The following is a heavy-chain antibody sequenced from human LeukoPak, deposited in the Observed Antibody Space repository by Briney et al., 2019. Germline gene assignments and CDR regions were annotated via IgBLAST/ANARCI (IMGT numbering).Heavy chain of an antibody. Sequence: SETLSLTCTISGGSVSSGSYYWSWIRQPPGKGLEWIGYIYYSGNTNYNPSLKSRVTISVDTSKNQFSLKLNSVTAADTAVYYCARGLSAIVYWGQGTLVTVSS. CDR2: IYYSGNT. J-gene: IGHJ4*02. V-gene: IGHV4-61*01. CDR1: GGSVSSGSYY. D-gene: IGHD2-15*01. CDR3: ARGLSAIVY.